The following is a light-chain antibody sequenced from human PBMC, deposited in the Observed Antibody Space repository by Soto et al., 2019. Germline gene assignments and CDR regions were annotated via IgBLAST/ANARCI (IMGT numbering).Light chain of an antibody. CDR3: TSTTRAKYFVIL. V-gene: IGLV2-18*02. CDR2: EVN. CDR1: SSGIGLADR. Sequence: QSALTEPPSVSGSPGQSVTISCTGTSSGIGLADRFPWYQQSPGTAPKLMIYEVNNRPSGVPDRFSGSKSGNTASLHISGLQPEDEADYYCTSTTRAKYFVILFGGGTKLTVL. J-gene: IGLJ2*01.